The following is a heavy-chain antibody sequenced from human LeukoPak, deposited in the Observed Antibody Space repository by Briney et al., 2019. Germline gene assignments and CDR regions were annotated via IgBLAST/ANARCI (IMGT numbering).Heavy chain of an antibody. Sequence: GGSLRLSCAASGFTFSSYSMNWARQAPGKGLEWVSSISSSSSYIYYADSVKGRFTISRDNAKNSLYLQMNSLRAEDTAVYYCARGYSSSWDEVDWFDPWGQGTLVTVSS. CDR3: ARGYSSSWDEVDWFDP. CDR2: ISSSSSYI. V-gene: IGHV3-21*01. D-gene: IGHD6-13*01. CDR1: GFTFSSYS. J-gene: IGHJ5*02.